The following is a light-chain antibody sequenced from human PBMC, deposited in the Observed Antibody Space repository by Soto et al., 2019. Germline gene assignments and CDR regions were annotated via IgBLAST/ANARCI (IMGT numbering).Light chain of an antibody. CDR2: AAS. CDR1: QSISIN. CDR3: QQYNNWIT. J-gene: IGKJ5*01. V-gene: IGKV3-15*01. Sequence: EIGMRLAPATRSVSTGERAILSCRASQSISINLAWYQQKPGQAPRLLIYAASNRATGVPARFSGSWSGTEFTLTISSLQSEDFAVYYCQQYNNWITFGQGTRLEIK.